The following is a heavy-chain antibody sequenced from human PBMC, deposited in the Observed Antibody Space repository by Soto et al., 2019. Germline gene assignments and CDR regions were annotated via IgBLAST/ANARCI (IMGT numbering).Heavy chain of an antibody. J-gene: IGHJ5*02. CDR1: GFTFSSYG. CDR2: ISYDGSNK. D-gene: IGHD5-12*01. V-gene: IGHV3-30*18. CDR3: AKGCRLGGFDP. Sequence: GGSLRLSCAASGFTFSSYGMHWVRQAPGKGLEWVAVISYDGSNKYYADSVKGRFTISRDNSKNTLYLQMNSPRAEDAAVYYCAKGCRLGGFDPWGQGTLVTVSS.